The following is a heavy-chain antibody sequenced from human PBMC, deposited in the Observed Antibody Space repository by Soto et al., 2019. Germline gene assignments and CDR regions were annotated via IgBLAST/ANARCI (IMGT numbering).Heavy chain of an antibody. CDR2: ISSNGGST. CDR1: GFTLSSYA. Sequence: GGSLRLSCSASGFTLSSYAMHWVRQAPGKGLEYVSAISSNGGSTYYADSVKGRFTISRDNSKNTLYLQMSSLRAEDTAVYYCVKDLGRAAGVWYFDLWGRGTLVTVSS. J-gene: IGHJ2*01. D-gene: IGHD2-15*01. V-gene: IGHV3-64D*06. CDR3: VKDLGRAAGVWYFDL.